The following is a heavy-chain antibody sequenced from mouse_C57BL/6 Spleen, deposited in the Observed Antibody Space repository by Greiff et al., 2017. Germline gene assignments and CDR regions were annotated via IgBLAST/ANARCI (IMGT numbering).Heavy chain of an antibody. D-gene: IGHD3-1*01. V-gene: IGHV2-5*01. CDR3: AKKERAYYAMDY. CDR2: IWSGGST. J-gene: IGHJ4*01. Sequence: QVQLKQSGPGLVQPSQSLSITCTVSGFSFTSYGVHWVRQSPGKGLEWLGVIWSGGSTDYNAAFMSRLSITKDNSKSNFIFKMILLQADDTAIYDCAKKERAYYAMDYWGQGTSVTVSS. CDR1: GFSFTSYG.